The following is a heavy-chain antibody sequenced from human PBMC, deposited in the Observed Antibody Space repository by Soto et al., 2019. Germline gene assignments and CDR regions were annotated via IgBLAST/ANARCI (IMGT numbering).Heavy chain of an antibody. J-gene: IGHJ4*02. Sequence: SETLSLSCTVSGGSISSGDYYWSWIRHPPGKGLEWIGYIYYRGSTYYNPSLKSRVTISVDTSKNQFSLKLSSVTAADTAVYYCARGSMVRGAAFDYWGQGTLVTVSS. CDR2: IYYRGST. V-gene: IGHV4-30-4*01. CDR3: ARGSMVRGAAFDY. D-gene: IGHD3-10*01. CDR1: GGSISSGDYY.